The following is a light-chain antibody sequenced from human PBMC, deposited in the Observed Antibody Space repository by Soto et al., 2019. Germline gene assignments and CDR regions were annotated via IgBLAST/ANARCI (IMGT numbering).Light chain of an antibody. J-gene: IGKJ1*01. CDR3: QQRLNWPPG. Sequence: DICLTQSPDSLSLSPGERGSLXCRASQSVTNHIDWYQQRAGQARRLLISDASNRATGVPPSFSGSRSATAFTLTISDLEPADFGLYYCQQRLNWPPGFGQGTKV. CDR1: QSVTNH. CDR2: DAS. V-gene: IGKV3-11*01.